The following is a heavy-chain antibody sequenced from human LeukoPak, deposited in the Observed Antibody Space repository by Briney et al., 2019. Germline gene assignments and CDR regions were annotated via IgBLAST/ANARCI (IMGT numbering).Heavy chain of an antibody. CDR1: GGSISSSSYY. CDR2: IYYSGST. J-gene: IGHJ6*03. V-gene: IGHV4-39*07. Sequence: SETLSLTCTVSGGSISSSSYYWGWIRQPPGKGLEWIGGIYYSGSTYYNPSLKSRVTISLDTSKNQFSLKLSSVTAADTAVYYCARDEAYYDILTGYLTYYMDVWGKGTTVTISS. D-gene: IGHD3-9*01. CDR3: ARDEAYYDILTGYLTYYMDV.